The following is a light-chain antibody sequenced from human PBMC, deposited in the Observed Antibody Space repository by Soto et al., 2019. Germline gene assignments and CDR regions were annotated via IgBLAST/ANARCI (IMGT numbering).Light chain of an antibody. CDR1: QSVSTN. Sequence: TVMKQSPATLSVSPGERATLSCRASQSVSTNLAWYQQEPGQAPRLLIYGTSTRATGIPARFSGSGSGTEFTLTISSLQSEDFSVYYCQQYNNWPLTFGGGTMV. CDR2: GTS. J-gene: IGKJ4*01. V-gene: IGKV3-15*01. CDR3: QQYNNWPLT.